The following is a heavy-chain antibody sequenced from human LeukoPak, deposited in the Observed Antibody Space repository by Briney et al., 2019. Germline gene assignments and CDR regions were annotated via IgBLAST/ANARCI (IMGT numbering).Heavy chain of an antibody. CDR2: IYHSGST. D-gene: IGHD3-22*01. J-gene: IGHJ4*02. CDR1: GGSISSSSYY. CDR3: ARDKVYYYDSSGSFDY. V-gene: IGHV4-39*02. Sequence: SETLSLTCTVSGGSISSSSYYWGWIRQPPGKGLEWIGSIYHSGSTYYNPSLKSRVTISVDTSKNQFSLKLSSVTAADTAVYYCARDKVYYYDSSGSFDYWGQGTLVTVSS.